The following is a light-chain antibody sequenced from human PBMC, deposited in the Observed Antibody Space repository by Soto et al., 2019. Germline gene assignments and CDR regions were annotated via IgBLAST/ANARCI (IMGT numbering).Light chain of an antibody. CDR3: QSYDSRLSGWV. V-gene: IGLV1-40*01. J-gene: IGLJ3*02. CDR1: SSNIGAGYD. CDR2: GNS. Sequence: QSVLTQPPSVSGAPGQRVTISCTGSSSNIGAGYDVQWFQQLPGTAPKLLLYGNSNRPSGVPDRFSGSRSGTSASLAITGLQAEDEADYYCQSYDSRLSGWVFGGGTKLTAL.